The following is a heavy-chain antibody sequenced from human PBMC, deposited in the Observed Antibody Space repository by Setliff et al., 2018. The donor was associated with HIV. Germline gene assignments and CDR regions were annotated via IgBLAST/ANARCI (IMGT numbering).Heavy chain of an antibody. CDR2: INPNSGDT. Sequence: ASVKVSCKASGYTFTGYFIHLLRQAPGQGLEWMGRINPNSGDTNYAQKFQGRVTMTRDTSITTACMDLSRLTSDDTAVYYCAREDHYDRFLDHWGQGTLVTVSS. J-gene: IGHJ5*02. V-gene: IGHV1-2*06. D-gene: IGHD3-22*01. CDR1: GYTFTGYF. CDR3: AREDHYDRFLDH.